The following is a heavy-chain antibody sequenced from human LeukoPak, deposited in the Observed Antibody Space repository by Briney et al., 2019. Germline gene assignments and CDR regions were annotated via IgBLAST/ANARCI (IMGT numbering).Heavy chain of an antibody. D-gene: IGHD4-17*01. CDR1: GGSFSGYY. J-gene: IGHJ6*02. Sequence: SETLSLTCAVYGGSFSGYYWSWIRQPPGKGLDWIGEINHSGSTNYNPSLKSRVTISVDTSKNQFSLKLSSVTAADTAVYYCAREDPQTTVPEGMDVWGHGTTVIVSS. CDR2: INHSGST. CDR3: AREDPQTTVPEGMDV. V-gene: IGHV4-34*01.